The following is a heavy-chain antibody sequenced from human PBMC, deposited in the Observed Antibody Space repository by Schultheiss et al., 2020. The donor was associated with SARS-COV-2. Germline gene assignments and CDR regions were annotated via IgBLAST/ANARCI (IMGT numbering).Heavy chain of an antibody. CDR1: GGSISSYY. J-gene: IGHJ3*02. CDR2: INHSGST. V-gene: IGHV4-34*01. Sequence: SETLSLTCTVSGGSISSYYWSWIRQPPGKGLEWIGEINHSGSTNYNPSLKSRVTISVDTSKNQFSLKLSSVTAADTAVYYCARRSAGGAFDIWGQGTMVTVSS. CDR3: ARRSAGGAFDI. D-gene: IGHD1-26*01.